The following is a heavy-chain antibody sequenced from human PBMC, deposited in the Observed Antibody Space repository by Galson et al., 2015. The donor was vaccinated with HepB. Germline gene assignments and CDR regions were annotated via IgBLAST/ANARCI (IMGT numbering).Heavy chain of an antibody. CDR3: ARGHNDGGGYYYGAIDY. J-gene: IGHJ4*02. V-gene: IGHV3-30-3*01. CDR2: ISYDGSNK. CDR1: GFSFTSYH. D-gene: IGHD3-22*01. Sequence: SLRLSCATSGFSFTSYHMEWVRQAPGKGLEWVALISYDGSNKYYADSVKGRFTISRDSSKNTLHLQMNSLRGDDTAVYFCARGHNDGGGYYYGAIDYCVQGTLVTVSS.